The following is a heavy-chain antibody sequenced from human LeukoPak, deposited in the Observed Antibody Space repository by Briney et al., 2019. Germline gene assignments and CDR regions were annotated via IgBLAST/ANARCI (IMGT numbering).Heavy chain of an antibody. CDR3: ARRGYDSSGSPFDY. Sequence: SQTLSLTCTVSGGSISSGGYYWSWIRQHPGKGLEWIGYIYYSGSTYYNPSLKSRVTISVDTSKNQFSLKLSSVTAADTAVYYCARRGYDSSGSPFDYWGQGTLVTVSP. CDR1: GGSISSGGYY. CDR2: IYYSGST. V-gene: IGHV4-31*03. D-gene: IGHD3-22*01. J-gene: IGHJ4*02.